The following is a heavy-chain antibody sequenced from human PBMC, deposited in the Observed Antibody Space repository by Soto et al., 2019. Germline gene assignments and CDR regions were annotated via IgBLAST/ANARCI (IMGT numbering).Heavy chain of an antibody. CDR2: ISGSGGST. CDR3: GFSNIDDSSGYLLYDYYGMDV. V-gene: IGHV3-23*01. Sequence: GGSLRLSCAASGFTFSSYSMSWVRQAPGKWLEWVSAISGSGGSTYYADSVKGRFTISRDNSKNTLYLQMNSLRAEDTAVYYCGFSNIDDSSGYLLYDYYGMDVWGQGTTVNVSS. J-gene: IGHJ6*02. D-gene: IGHD3-22*01. CDR1: GFTFSSYS.